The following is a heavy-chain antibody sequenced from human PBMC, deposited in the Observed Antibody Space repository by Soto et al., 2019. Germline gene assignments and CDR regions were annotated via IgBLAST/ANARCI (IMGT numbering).Heavy chain of an antibody. J-gene: IGHJ4*02. CDR1: EFTYSGYR. Sequence: GGSLRQSCAASEFTYSGYRLNWNRQAPVKGLEYVSDISSNGGSTDYASSVKGRFTISRDNSKNTLYLQMGSLRAEDMAVYYCARGGRGYEFDYWGQGTLVTVSS. D-gene: IGHD5-12*01. CDR3: ARGGRGYEFDY. CDR2: ISSNGGST. V-gene: IGHV3-64*01.